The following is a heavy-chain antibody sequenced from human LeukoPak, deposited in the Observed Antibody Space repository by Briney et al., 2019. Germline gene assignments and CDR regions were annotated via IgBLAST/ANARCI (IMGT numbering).Heavy chain of an antibody. J-gene: IGHJ4*02. Sequence: SVKVSCKASGGTFSSYAISWVRQAPGQGLEWMGGIIPIFGTANYAQKFQGRVTITADESTSTAYMELSSLRSEDTAVYYCASAGTAMVIEYYFDYWGQGTLVTVSS. V-gene: IGHV1-69*13. CDR3: ASAGTAMVIEYYFDY. CDR2: IIPIFGTA. D-gene: IGHD5-18*01. CDR1: GGTFSSYA.